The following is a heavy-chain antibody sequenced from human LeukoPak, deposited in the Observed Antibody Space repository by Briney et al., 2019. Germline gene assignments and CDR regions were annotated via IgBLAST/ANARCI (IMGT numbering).Heavy chain of an antibody. CDR2: ISIGGGST. V-gene: IGHV3-23*01. CDR3: AKDHNSCRGVSCLLHQD. Sequence: GGSLRLSCAASGFTFSSYAMTWVRQAPGKGLEWVSAISIGGGSTWYADSLEGRFTISRDNSKNTLYLQMDRLRADDTATYYCAKDHNSCRGVSCLLHQDWGQGTLVTVSS. D-gene: IGHD2-15*01. J-gene: IGHJ4*02. CDR1: GFTFSSYA.